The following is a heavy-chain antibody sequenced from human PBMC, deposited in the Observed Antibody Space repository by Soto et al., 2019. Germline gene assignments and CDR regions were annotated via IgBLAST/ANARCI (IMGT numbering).Heavy chain of an antibody. Sequence: GASVKFSCKASGGTFSSYAISWVRQAPGQGLEWMGGIIPIFGTANYAQKFQGRVTITADESTSTAYMELSSLRSEDTAVYYCASLPAARQPFDYWGQGTLVTVSS. D-gene: IGHD6-6*01. J-gene: IGHJ4*02. CDR1: GGTFSSYA. V-gene: IGHV1-69*13. CDR3: ASLPAARQPFDY. CDR2: IIPIFGTA.